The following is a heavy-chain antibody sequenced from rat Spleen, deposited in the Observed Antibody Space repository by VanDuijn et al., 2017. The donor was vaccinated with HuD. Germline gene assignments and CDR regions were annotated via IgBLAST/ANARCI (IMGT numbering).Heavy chain of an antibody. V-gene: IGHV5S14*01. D-gene: IGHD4-3*01. Sequence: EVQLVESGGVLVQPGRSLKLSCVTSGFTFSNYGMAWVRQTPTKGLAWVASITAGADNTYYRDSVKGRFTITRDNAKNTQYLQMDSLRSEDTATYYCARQALRYNSGYANWFAYWGQGTLVTVSS. CDR3: ARQALRYNSGYANWFAY. CDR2: ITAGADNT. CDR1: GFTFSNYG. J-gene: IGHJ3*01.